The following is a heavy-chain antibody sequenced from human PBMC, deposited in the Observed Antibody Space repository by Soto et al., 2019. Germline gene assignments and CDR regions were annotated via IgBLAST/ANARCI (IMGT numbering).Heavy chain of an antibody. Sequence: GGSLRLSCAASGFTFSSYAMNWVRQAPGKGLEWVSGISGSGGSAYYADSVKGRFTISRDNSKNTLYLLINSLRAEETVVYYCGRFGGAIHFSSAVSRYGMDVWGQGTTVTVSS. CDR2: ISGSGGSA. V-gene: IGHV3-23*01. J-gene: IGHJ6*02. D-gene: IGHD6-25*01. CDR3: GRFGGAIHFSSAVSRYGMDV. CDR1: GFTFSSYA.